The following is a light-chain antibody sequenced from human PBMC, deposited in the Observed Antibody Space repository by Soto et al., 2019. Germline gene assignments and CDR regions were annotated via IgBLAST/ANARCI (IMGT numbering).Light chain of an antibody. CDR3: ATWDDSLKGPV. V-gene: IGLV1-44*01. J-gene: IGLJ3*02. Sequence: QSALTQPPSVSGTPGQRVTISCSGSSSNIGSKPINWYQHLPGTAPKLLIFTNNRRPSGVPDRFSGSKSGTSGSLAITGLQSDDEADYYCATWDDSLKGPVFGGGTKLTVL. CDR1: SSNIGSKP. CDR2: TNN.